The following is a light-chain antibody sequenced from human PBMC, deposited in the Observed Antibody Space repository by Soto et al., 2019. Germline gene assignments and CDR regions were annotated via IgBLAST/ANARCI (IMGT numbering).Light chain of an antibody. CDR3: SSYTSSSTGYV. V-gene: IGLV2-14*01. J-gene: IGLJ1*01. Sequence: QSALTQPASVSGSPGQSITISCTGTSSDVGGYNYVSWYQQHPGKAPKLMIYDVSNRPSGVSNRFSGSKSGNTASLTISGLQAEDEADYYCSSYTSSSTGYVFGTGTKVNV. CDR2: DVS. CDR1: SSDVGGYNY.